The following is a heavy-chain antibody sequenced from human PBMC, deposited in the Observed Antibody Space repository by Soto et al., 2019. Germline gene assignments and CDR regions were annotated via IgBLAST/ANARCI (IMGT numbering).Heavy chain of an antibody. J-gene: IGHJ2*01. Sequence: QVQLQESGPGLVKPSETLSLTCTVSGGSMSNYYWSWIRQSPGKGLEWIGYVFYTGNTNYNPSLKSRVTTLIDTSKNQFSLELRSVTTADTAVYFCVRSGEQQLTHWYFDLWGRGTLVIVSS. CDR1: GGSMSNYY. CDR3: VRSGEQQLTHWYFDL. D-gene: IGHD6-13*01. V-gene: IGHV4-59*01. CDR2: VFYTGNT.